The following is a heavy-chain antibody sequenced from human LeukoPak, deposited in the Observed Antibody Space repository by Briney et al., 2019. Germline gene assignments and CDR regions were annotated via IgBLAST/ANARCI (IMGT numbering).Heavy chain of an antibody. D-gene: IGHD2-2*01. CDR1: GFTFSTYA. J-gene: IGHJ4*02. CDR2: ISGSGGST. CDR3: SKVRGISTSPLFDY. V-gene: IGHV3-23*01. Sequence: GGSLRLSCAVSGFTFSTYAMTWVRQAPGKGLEWVSGISGSGGSTYYADSVKGRFTISRDNSKNTLYLQMNSLRAEDTAVYYCSKVRGISTSPLFDYWGQGTLVTVSS.